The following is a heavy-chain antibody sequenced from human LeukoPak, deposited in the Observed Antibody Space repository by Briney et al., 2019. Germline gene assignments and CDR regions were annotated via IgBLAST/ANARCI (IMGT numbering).Heavy chain of an antibody. D-gene: IGHD3-3*01. CDR2: ISGNGNNI. CDR1: GFTFEDYA. CDR3: AKDLPQYYDFWSGYYGGFDY. J-gene: IGHJ4*02. V-gene: IGHV3-43*02. Sequence: PGGSLRLSCAASGFTFEDYAMHWVRQGPGKGLEWVSLISGNGNNIYYADSVKGRSTISRDNSKNSLYLQMNSLRTEDTALYYCAKDLPQYYDFWSGYYGGFDYWGQGTLVTVSS.